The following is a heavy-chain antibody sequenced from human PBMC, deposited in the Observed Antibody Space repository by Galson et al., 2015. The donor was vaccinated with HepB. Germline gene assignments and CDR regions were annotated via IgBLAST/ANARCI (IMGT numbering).Heavy chain of an antibody. J-gene: IGHJ4*02. CDR3: ATDYYDSSGYYYGPPDY. CDR2: ISYDGSNK. D-gene: IGHD3-22*01. CDR1: GFTFSSYG. Sequence: SLRLSCAASGFTFSSYGMHWVRQAPGKGLEWVAVISYDGSNKYYADSVKGRFTISRDNSKNTLYLQMNSLRAEDTAVYYCATDYYDSSGYYYGPPDYWGQGTLVTVSS. V-gene: IGHV3-30*03.